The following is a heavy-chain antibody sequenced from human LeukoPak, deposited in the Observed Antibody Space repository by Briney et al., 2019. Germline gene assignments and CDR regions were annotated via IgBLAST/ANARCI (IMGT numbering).Heavy chain of an antibody. Sequence: SETLSLTCAVSGGSISSGGYSWSWIRQPPGKGLEWIGYIYHSGSTYYNPSLRSRVTISVDRSKNQFSLKLSSVTAADTAVYYCKVVVPAAIRDYWGQGTLVTVSS. D-gene: IGHD2-2*02. V-gene: IGHV4-30-2*01. CDR2: IYHSGST. CDR1: GGSISSGGYS. J-gene: IGHJ4*02. CDR3: KVVVPAAIRDY.